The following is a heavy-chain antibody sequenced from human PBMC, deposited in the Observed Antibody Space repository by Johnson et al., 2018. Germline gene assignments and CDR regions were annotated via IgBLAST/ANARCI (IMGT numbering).Heavy chain of an antibody. CDR1: EFRLSSYS. CDR3: ARDGGIVVVTATYYYGMDV. J-gene: IGHJ6*02. CDR2: INWNGGST. D-gene: IGHD2-21*02. Sequence: VQLVESGGGLVKXGGSLRLXCAASEFRLSSYSMNWVRQAPGKGLEWVSGINWNGGSTGYADSVKGRFTISRDNAKNSLYLQMNSLRAEDTALYYCARDGGIVVVTATYYYGMDVWGQGTTVTVSS. V-gene: IGHV3-20*04.